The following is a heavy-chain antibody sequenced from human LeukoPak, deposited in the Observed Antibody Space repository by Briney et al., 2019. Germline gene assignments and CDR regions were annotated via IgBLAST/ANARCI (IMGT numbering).Heavy chain of an antibody. Sequence: SEKLSCNCTVSGGSISSFYWSWIRPPPGLGLKGIVSIYYSGSTNYNPSLKSRVTISVDTSENQFSLKLNSVTAADTAVYYCASARDFGWEGIWNWGQGTLVTVSS. CDR2: IYYSGST. CDR3: ASARDFGWEGIWN. V-gene: IGHV4-59*08. J-gene: IGHJ4*02. CDR1: GGSISSFY. D-gene: IGHD6-19*01.